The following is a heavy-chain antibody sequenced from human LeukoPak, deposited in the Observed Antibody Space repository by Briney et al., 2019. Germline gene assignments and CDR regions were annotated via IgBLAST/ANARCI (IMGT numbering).Heavy chain of an antibody. CDR1: GFTFSSYG. CDR3: AKGLLEWLLYYMDV. J-gene: IGHJ6*03. Sequence: PGGSLRLSCAASGFTFSSYGMHWVRQAPGKGLEGVAFIRYDGSNKYYADSVKGRFTISRDNSKNTLYLQMNSLRADDTAVYYCAKGLLEWLLYYMDVWGKGTTVTVSS. D-gene: IGHD3-3*01. V-gene: IGHV3-30*02. CDR2: IRYDGSNK.